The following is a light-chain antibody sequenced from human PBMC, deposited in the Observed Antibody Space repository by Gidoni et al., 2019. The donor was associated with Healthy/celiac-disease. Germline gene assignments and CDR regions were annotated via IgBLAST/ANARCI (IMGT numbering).Light chain of an antibody. CDR1: QSISSW. CDR2: KAS. CDR3: QQYNSYPLFT. V-gene: IGKV1-5*03. Sequence: DIQMTQSPSTLSASVGDRVTITCRASQSISSWLAWYQQKPGKAPKLLLYKASSLESGVPSRFSGSGSGTAFTLPISRLQPDDFATYYCQQYNSYPLFTFGPGTKVDIK. J-gene: IGKJ3*01.